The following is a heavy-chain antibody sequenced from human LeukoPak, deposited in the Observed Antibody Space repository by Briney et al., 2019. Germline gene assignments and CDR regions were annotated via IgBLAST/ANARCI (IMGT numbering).Heavy chain of an antibody. Sequence: GGSLRLSCSASGFPFSSYAMHWVRQAPGKGLEWVSVISYDGSNKYYADSVKGRFTISRDNSKNTLYLQMNSLRAEDTAVYYCARAGSGSYYRPPNDYWGQGTLVTVSS. CDR3: ARAGSGSYYRPPNDY. CDR2: ISYDGSNK. V-gene: IGHV3-30-3*01. J-gene: IGHJ4*02. CDR1: GFPFSSYA. D-gene: IGHD3-10*01.